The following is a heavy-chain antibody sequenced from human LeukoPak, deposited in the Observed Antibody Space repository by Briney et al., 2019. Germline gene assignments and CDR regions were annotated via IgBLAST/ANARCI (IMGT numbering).Heavy chain of an antibody. Sequence: SETLSLTCAVYGGSFSGYYWSWIRQPPGKGLEWIGEINHSGITNYNPSLKSRVTISVDTSKNQFSLKLSSVTAADTAVYYCARHVATIFGVVTSRDYWGQGTLVTVSS. CDR3: ARHVATIFGVVTSRDY. J-gene: IGHJ4*02. CDR2: INHSGIT. CDR1: GGSFSGYY. V-gene: IGHV4-34*01. D-gene: IGHD3-3*01.